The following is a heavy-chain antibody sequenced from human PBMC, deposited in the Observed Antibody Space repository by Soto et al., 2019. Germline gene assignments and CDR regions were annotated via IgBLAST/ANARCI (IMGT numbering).Heavy chain of an antibody. D-gene: IGHD6-6*01. J-gene: IGHJ5*02. V-gene: IGHV4-39*01. CDR1: GGSISSSSYY. Sequence: SETLSLTCTVSGGSISSSSYYWGWIRQPPGKGLEWIGSIYYSGSTYYNPSLKSRVTISVDTSKNQFSLKLSSVTAADTAVYYCARRGADRQLVLPRNWFDPWGKGNLVT. CDR2: IYYSGST. CDR3: ARRGADRQLVLPRNWFDP.